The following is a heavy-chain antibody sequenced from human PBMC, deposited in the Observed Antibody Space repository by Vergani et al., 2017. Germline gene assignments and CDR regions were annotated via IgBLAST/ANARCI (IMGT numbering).Heavy chain of an antibody. J-gene: IGHJ5*02. CDR1: GYSISSGYY. V-gene: IGHV4-38-2*01. Sequence: QVQLQESGPGLVKPSETLSLTCAVSGYSISSGYYWGWIRQPPGKGLEWIGSLYHSGSTYYNPSLKSRVTISVDTSKNQFSLMLSSVTAADTAVYSCARRGYGSGSYYNLNWFDPWGQGTLVTVSS. CDR2: LYHSGST. CDR3: ARRGYGSGSYYNLNWFDP. D-gene: IGHD3-10*01.